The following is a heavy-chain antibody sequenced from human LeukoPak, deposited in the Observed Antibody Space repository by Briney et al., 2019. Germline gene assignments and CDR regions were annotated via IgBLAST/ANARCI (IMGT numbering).Heavy chain of an antibody. CDR2: TIPFLGAA. CDR1: GGTFTSHT. V-gene: IGHV1-69*05. Sequence: SVKVSCKASGGTFTSHTITWVRQASGQGLEWMGGTIPFLGAAHTAQKFQGRVTITTDESTDTAYLELSSLRSEDTAAYYCATNRNLGGCRSSSCYGVWAFKVWGQGTMVTVSS. D-gene: IGHD2-2*01. J-gene: IGHJ3*01. CDR3: ATNRNLGGCRSSSCYGVWAFKV.